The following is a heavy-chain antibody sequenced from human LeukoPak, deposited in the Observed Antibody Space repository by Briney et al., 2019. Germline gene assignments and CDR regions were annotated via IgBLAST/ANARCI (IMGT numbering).Heavy chain of an antibody. Sequence: GGSLRLSCAASGFTFSSYAMSWVRQAPGKGLEWVSGISGSGGSTYYADSVKGRFTISRDNSKNTLYLQMNSLRAEDTAVYYCAKGRYDILTGCDHWGQGTLVTVSS. D-gene: IGHD3-9*01. CDR2: ISGSGGST. J-gene: IGHJ5*02. V-gene: IGHV3-23*01. CDR1: GFTFSSYA. CDR3: AKGRYDILTGCDH.